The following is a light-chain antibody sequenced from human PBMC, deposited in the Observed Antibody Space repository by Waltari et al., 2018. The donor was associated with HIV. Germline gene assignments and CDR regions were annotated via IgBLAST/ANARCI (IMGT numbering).Light chain of an antibody. CDR1: SSNIGSNS. J-gene: IGLJ3*02. CDR2: RIA. Sequence: QSVLTQPPSASGTPGQRVTISCSGSSSNIGSNSVFWYQQFPGTAPTVLIYRIAQRPSGFSDRFSASRSGTSASLVISGGRSEDEADYYCAAYDDNLPGWMFGGGTKLTAL. CDR3: AAYDDNLPGWM. V-gene: IGLV1-47*01.